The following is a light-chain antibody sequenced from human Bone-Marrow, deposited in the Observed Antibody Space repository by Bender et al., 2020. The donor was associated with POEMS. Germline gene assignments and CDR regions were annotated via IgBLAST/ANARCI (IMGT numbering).Light chain of an antibody. CDR3: QAWDSSTVV. Sequence: SYVLTQPPSVSLAPGQTARITCGGNNFGSQSVHWYQQKPGQAPVMVVFDGSDRPSVIPERFSGSKSGNTATLTISGTQAMDEADYYCQAWDSSTVVFGGGTKLTVL. V-gene: IGLV3-21*02. J-gene: IGLJ3*02. CDR2: DGS. CDR1: NFGSQS.